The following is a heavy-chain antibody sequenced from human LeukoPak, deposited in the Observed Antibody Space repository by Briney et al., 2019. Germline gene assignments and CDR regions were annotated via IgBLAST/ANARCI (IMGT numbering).Heavy chain of an antibody. Sequence: PGRSLRLSCTTSGFTFGDYVMSWFRQAPGKGLEWVGFIRRKAYGGTTEYAASVKGRFTISRDDSKSIAYLQMNSLKIEDTAVYYCTRGGTYYYDSSGYYWGQGTLVTVSS. CDR3: TRGGTYYYDSSGYY. CDR1: GFTFGDYV. CDR2: IRRKAYGGTT. V-gene: IGHV3-49*03. J-gene: IGHJ4*02. D-gene: IGHD3-22*01.